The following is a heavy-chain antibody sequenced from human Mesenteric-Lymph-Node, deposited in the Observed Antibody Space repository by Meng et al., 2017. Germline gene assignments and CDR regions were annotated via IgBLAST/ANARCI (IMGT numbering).Heavy chain of an antibody. J-gene: IGHJ5*02. Sequence: GSLRLSCTVSGTSINNYYWSWIRQPPGKGLEWIAYIFYTGTTSYNPSLKSRVTMSVDTSKNQFSLKLSSVTAADTAIYYCARGFRSSNWYLTWFDPWGQGSLVTVSS. CDR1: GTSINNYY. V-gene: IGHV4-59*01. CDR2: IFYTGTT. D-gene: IGHD6-13*01. CDR3: ARGFRSSNWYLTWFDP.